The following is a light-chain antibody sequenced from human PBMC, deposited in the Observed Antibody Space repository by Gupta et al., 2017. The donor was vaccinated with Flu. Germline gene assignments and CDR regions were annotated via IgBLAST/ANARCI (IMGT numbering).Light chain of an antibody. J-gene: IGKJ4*01. CDR3: QQYDSYSRLT. Sequence: DIQMTQSPSTLSAAVGDRVSITCRSSQNITNWLAWYQQKPGKAPKLLIYKASSLQSGVPPSFSGSGSGTEFTLTISSLQPDDFATYFCQQYDSYSRLTFGGGTKVETK. CDR1: QNITNW. CDR2: KAS. V-gene: IGKV1-5*03.